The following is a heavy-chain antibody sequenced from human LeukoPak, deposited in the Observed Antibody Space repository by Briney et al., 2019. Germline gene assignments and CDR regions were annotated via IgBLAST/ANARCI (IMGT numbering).Heavy chain of an antibody. Sequence: SETLSLTCNVSGGSISSSSYYWGWIRQPPGKGLEWIGSIYYSGSTYYNPSLKSRVTISVDTSKNQFSLKLSSVTAADTAVYYCANMPRIAAAGTEGSYYYYYMDVWGKGTTVTVSS. CDR2: IYYSGST. CDR3: ANMPRIAAAGTEGSYYYYYMDV. CDR1: GGSISSSSYY. D-gene: IGHD6-13*01. J-gene: IGHJ6*03. V-gene: IGHV4-39*01.